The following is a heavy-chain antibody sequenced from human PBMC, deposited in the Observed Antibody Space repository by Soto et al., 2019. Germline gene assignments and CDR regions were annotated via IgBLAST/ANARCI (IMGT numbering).Heavy chain of an antibody. V-gene: IGHV4-39*01. Sequence: QLQLQESGPGLVKPSETLSLTCTVSGGSISSSSYYWGWIRQPPGKGLEWIGSIDYSGSTYYNPSLQSRVTISGDTSKYQFSLKLSSVTAADTAVYYCASPPCYYDSSGYYYVGWGQGTMVTVSS. J-gene: IGHJ4*02. CDR3: ASPPCYYDSSGYYYVG. CDR1: GGSISSSSYY. CDR2: IDYSGST. D-gene: IGHD3-22*01.